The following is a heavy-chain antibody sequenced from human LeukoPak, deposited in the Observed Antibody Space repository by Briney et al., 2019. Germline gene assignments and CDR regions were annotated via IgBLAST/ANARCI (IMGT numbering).Heavy chain of an antibody. J-gene: IGHJ4*02. V-gene: IGHV1-69*06. CDR1: GGIFSSYA. CDR2: MIPIFGTA. D-gene: IGHD5-18*01. CDR3: ARAPDTAMVPDY. Sequence: SVRVSCKPSGGIFSSYAISWVRQAPGQGLEWMGGMIPIFGTANYPQKLQGRVTITADKSTSTAYMELSSLRSEDTAVYYCARAPDTAMVPDYWGQGTLVTVSS.